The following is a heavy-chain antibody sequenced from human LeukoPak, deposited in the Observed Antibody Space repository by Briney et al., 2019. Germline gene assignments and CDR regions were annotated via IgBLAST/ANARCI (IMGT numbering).Heavy chain of an antibody. J-gene: IGHJ5*02. D-gene: IGHD2-15*01. CDR1: GGSISRHH. CDR2: IYYSGST. V-gene: IGHV4-59*07. Sequence: SDTLSLTCTVWGGSISRHHWSWIREPPGKGVVWIGYIYYSGSTNYNPSLKSRVTISVDTSKNQFSLKLSSVTAADTAVYYCARRYCSGGSCYRVYNWFDPWGQGTLVTVSS. CDR3: ARRYCSGGSCYRVYNWFDP.